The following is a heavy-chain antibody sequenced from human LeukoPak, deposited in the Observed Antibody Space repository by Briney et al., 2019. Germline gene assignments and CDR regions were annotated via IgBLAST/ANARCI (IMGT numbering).Heavy chain of an antibody. D-gene: IGHD1-7*01. V-gene: IGHV3-7*05. Sequence: GGSLRLSCAASGFTFSSYWMSWVSQAPGKGLEWVANIKQDGSEKYYVDSVKGRFTISRDNAKNSLYLQMNSLRAEDTAVYYCARDKLHQAAIYYYYGMDVWGQGTTVTVSS. CDR2: IKQDGSEK. CDR3: ARDKLHQAAIYYYYGMDV. CDR1: GFTFSSYW. J-gene: IGHJ6*02.